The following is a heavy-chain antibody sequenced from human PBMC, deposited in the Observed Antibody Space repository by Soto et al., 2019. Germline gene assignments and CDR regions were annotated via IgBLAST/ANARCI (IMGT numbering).Heavy chain of an antibody. D-gene: IGHD6-25*01. CDR2: ISSGGSTT. J-gene: IGHJ3*02. CDR1: GFTVNGYE. V-gene: IGHV3-48*03. Sequence: PVGSLRLSCAASGFTVNGYEMSWVRQAPGKGLEWVSYISSGGSTTYDADSVSRLFTISRDTAKNSMHLLLSSMSIEDTAVYYCARDSTGAAAFDIWGQGTIVTVS. CDR3: ARDSTGAAAFDI.